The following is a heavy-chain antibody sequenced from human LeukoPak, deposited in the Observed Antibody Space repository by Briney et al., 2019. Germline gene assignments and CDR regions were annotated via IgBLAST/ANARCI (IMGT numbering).Heavy chain of an antibody. V-gene: IGHV3-23*01. D-gene: IGHD1-26*01. Sequence: GGSLRLSCAASGFTFSSYAMSWVRHAPGKGLEWLSAISGSGGSTYYADSVKGRFTISRDNSKNTLYLQMNSLRAEDTAAYYCAKGHRGWELLFDGCYMDVWGKGTTVTVSS. CDR1: GFTFSSYA. CDR2: ISGSGGST. J-gene: IGHJ6*03. CDR3: AKGHRGWELLFDGCYMDV.